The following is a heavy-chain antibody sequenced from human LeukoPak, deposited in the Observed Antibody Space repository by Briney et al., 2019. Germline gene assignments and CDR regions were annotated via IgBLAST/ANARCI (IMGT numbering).Heavy chain of an antibody. Sequence: SETLSLTCTVSGGSISSSSYYWGWIRQPPGKGLEWIGSIYYSGSTYYNPSLKSRVTISVDTSKNQFSLKLSSVTAADTAVYYCARDCCSGSHRGPFDLWGRGTLVTVSS. V-gene: IGHV4-39*07. J-gene: IGHJ2*01. CDR1: GGSISSSSYY. D-gene: IGHD2-15*01. CDR2: IYYSGST. CDR3: ARDCCSGSHRGPFDL.